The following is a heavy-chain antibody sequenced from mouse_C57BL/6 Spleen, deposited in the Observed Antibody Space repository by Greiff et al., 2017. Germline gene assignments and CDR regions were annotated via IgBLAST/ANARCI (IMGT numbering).Heavy chain of an antibody. Sequence: QVQLQQPGAELVKPGASVKMSCKASGYTFTSYWITWVKQRPGQGLEWIGDIYPGSGSTNYNEKFKSKATLTVDTSSSTAYMQLSSLTSEDSAVYYCARDGYYELWYAMDYWGQGTSVTVSS. J-gene: IGHJ4*01. V-gene: IGHV1-55*01. CDR2: IYPGSGST. D-gene: IGHD2-3*01. CDR3: ARDGYYELWYAMDY. CDR1: GYTFTSYW.